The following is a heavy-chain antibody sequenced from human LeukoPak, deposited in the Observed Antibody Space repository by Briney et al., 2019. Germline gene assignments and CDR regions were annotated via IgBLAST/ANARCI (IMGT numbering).Heavy chain of an antibody. J-gene: IGHJ4*02. V-gene: IGHV1-18*01. CDR3: ALSGSYAPFDY. CDR2: ISAYNGNT. Sequence: ASVKVSCKASGYTFTSYGISWVRQAPGQGLDGMGWISAYNGNTNYAQKLQGRATMTTDTSTSTAYIELRSLSSADTAWYVCALSGSYAPFDYWGQGTLVNVSS. CDR1: GYTFTSYG. D-gene: IGHD1-26*01.